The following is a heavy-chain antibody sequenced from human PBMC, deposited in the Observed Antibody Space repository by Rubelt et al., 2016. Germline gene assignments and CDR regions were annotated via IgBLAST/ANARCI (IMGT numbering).Heavy chain of an antibody. CDR2: IWSDGSNK. J-gene: IGHJ6*02. D-gene: IGHD3-3*01. V-gene: IGHV3-33*01. Sequence: TFTSYGMHWVRQAPGKGLESVAVIWSDGSNKDYADSVKGRFTISRDNSKNTLYLEINSLRGEDTAVYYCGRDNWEVEWPRGVGYYYGMDVWGQGTTVTVSS. CDR1: TFTSYG. CDR3: GRDNWEVEWPRGVGYYYGMDV.